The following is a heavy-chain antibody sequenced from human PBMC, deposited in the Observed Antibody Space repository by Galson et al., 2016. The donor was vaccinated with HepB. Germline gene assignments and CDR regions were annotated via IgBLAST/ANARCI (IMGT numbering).Heavy chain of an antibody. J-gene: IGHJ6*02. Sequence: SETLSLTCTVSCDSISRSSYYWAWIRQPPGKGLEWIGSVYYSDNPCYNPSLKSRVTISVDTSKNQFTLKLSSLTAADTAVYYCARGYSGLGGMDVWGQGTTVTVAS. CDR2: VYYSDNP. D-gene: IGHD5-12*01. CDR3: ARGYSGLGGMDV. CDR1: CDSISRSSYY. V-gene: IGHV4-39*01.